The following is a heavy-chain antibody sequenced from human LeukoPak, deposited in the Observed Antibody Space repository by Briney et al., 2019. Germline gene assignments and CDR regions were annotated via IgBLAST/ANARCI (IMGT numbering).Heavy chain of an antibody. CDR2: INHSGST. D-gene: IGHD6-25*01. CDR3: ARAGYWGIIDY. CDR1: GGSFSGYY. V-gene: IGHV4-34*01. J-gene: IGHJ4*02. Sequence: SETLSLTCAVYGGSFSGYYWSWIRQPPGKGLEWIGEINHSGSTNYNPSLKSRVTISVDTSKNQFSLKLSSVTAADTAVYYCARAGYWGIIDYWGQGTLVTVSS.